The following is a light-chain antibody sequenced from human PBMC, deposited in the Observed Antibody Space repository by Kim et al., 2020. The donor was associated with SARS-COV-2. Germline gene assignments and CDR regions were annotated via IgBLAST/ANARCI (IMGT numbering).Light chain of an antibody. V-gene: IGKV1-39*01. J-gene: IGKJ2*01. CDR1: ETINSY. CDR3: QQIHRCPYT. Sequence: DIQMTKSPVSVAASVGDTVSITCRSSETINSYLNWFQKQAGNAPKLLIYGASSLPSGVPSRFSGRGFGTEFTLTIRSLQPDDFGTYYCQQIHRCPYTFGRGTKLEI. CDR2: GAS.